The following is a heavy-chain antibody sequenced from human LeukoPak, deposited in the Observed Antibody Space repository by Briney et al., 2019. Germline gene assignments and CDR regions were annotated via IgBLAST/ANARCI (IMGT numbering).Heavy chain of an antibody. CDR2: MNPNSGNT. J-gene: IGHJ6*02. Sequence: AASAKVSCKASGYTFTSYDINWVRQATGQGLEWMGWMNPNSGNTGYAQKFQGRVTMTRNTSISTAYMELSSLRSEDTAVYYCARVCPRGVVVVPAATYYYYYYGMDVWGQGTTVTVSS. V-gene: IGHV1-8*01. D-gene: IGHD2-2*01. CDR3: ARVCPRGVVVVPAATYYYYYYGMDV. CDR1: GYTFTSYD.